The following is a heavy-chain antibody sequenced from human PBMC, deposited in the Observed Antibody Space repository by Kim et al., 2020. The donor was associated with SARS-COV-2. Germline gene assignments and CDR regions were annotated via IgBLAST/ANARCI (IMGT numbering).Heavy chain of an antibody. CDR1: GYTFTSYA. J-gene: IGHJ6*01. Sequence: ASVKVSCKASGYTFTSYAISWVRQAPGQGLEWMGWIIAYNGNTNYAQKFQGRVTITTDTSTSTAYMELRSLRSEDTAVYYCARESGDSGFGGLVQNEYGM. V-gene: IGHV1-18*01. CDR2: IIAYNGNT. CDR3: ARESGDSGFGGLVQNEYGM. D-gene: IGHD6-19*01.